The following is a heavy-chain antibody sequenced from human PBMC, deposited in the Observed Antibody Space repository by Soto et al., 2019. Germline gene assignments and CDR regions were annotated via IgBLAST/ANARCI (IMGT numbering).Heavy chain of an antibody. CDR1: GYTFTSYA. J-gene: IGHJ5*02. D-gene: IGHD3-10*01. Sequence: QVQLVQSGAEVKKPGASVKVSCKASGYTFTSYAMHWVRQAPGQRLEWMGWITAGNGNTKYSQKFQGRVTITRDTSASTAHIDLSRPRSEDTAVYSCARGSGLNRFDPLGQGTLVTVSS. V-gene: IGHV1-3*01. CDR2: ITAGNGNT. CDR3: ARGSGLNRFDP.